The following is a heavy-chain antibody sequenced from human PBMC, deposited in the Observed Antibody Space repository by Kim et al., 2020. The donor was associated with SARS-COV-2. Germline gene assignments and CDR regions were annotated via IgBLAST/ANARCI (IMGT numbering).Heavy chain of an antibody. CDR2: ISSSSSYI. J-gene: IGHJ4*02. D-gene: IGHD4-17*01. CDR3: ARDGAWGYGDFDY. CDR1: GFTFSSYS. V-gene: IGHV3-21*01. Sequence: GGSLRLSCAASGFTFSSYSMNWVRQAPGKGLEWVSSISSSSSYIYYADSVKGRFTISRDNAKNSLYLQMNSLRAEDTAVYYCARDGAWGYGDFDYWGQGTLVTVSS.